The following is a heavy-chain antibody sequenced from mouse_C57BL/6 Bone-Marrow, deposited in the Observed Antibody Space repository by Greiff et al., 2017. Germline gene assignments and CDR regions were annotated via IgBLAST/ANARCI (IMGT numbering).Heavy chain of an antibody. CDR3: ASWGADWYFDV. V-gene: IGHV1-15*01. Sequence: VHLVESGAELVRPGASVTLSCKASGYTFTDYEMHWVKQTPVHGLEWIGAIDPETGGTAYNQKFKGKAILTADKSSSTAYMELRSLTSEASAVECCASWGADWYFDVWGTGTTVTVSS. D-gene: IGHD3-3*01. CDR1: GYTFTDYE. J-gene: IGHJ1*03. CDR2: IDPETGGT.